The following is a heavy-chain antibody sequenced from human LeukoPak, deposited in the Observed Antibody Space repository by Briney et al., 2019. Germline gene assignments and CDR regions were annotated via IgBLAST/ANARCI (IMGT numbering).Heavy chain of an antibody. V-gene: IGHV3-33*01. CDR2: IRFDGNNK. CDR1: GFTFSTYG. D-gene: IGHD4-17*01. CDR3: ARDRGKGAYADY. J-gene: IGHJ4*02. Sequence: GRSLRLSCEASGFTFSTYGMHWVRQAPGKGLEWVAVIRFDGNNKYYGDSVKGRFTISRDNSKNTLYLQVDSLRAEDTAMYYCARDRGKGAYADYCGQGTLVTVSS.